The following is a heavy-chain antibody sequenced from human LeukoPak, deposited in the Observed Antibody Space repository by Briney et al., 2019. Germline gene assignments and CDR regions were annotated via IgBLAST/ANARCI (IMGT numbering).Heavy chain of an antibody. CDR3: ARGPGAFDI. Sequence: GGSLRLSCAASGFSFSSYWMHWVRQAPEKGLVWVSRINSDGSSTSYADSVKGRFTISRDNAKNTLFLQMNSLRAEDTAVYYCARGPGAFDIWGQGTMVTVSS. V-gene: IGHV3-74*01. D-gene: IGHD2-2*01. J-gene: IGHJ3*02. CDR1: GFSFSSYW. CDR2: INSDGSST.